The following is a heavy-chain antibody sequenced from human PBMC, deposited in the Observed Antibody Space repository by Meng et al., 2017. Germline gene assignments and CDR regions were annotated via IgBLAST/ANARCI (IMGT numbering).Heavy chain of an antibody. CDR3: ARDSATGDF. Sequence: QVQLVQSGAGVKKPGASVKACCKAAGYTFTGYYMHWVRQAPGQGLEWMGRINPNGGGTNYAQKFQGRVTMTRDTSISTAYMELSRLISDDTAVYYCARDSATGDFWGQGTLVTVSS. J-gene: IGHJ4*02. V-gene: IGHV1-2*06. CDR1: GYTFTGYY. CDR2: INPNGGGT. D-gene: IGHD5-12*01.